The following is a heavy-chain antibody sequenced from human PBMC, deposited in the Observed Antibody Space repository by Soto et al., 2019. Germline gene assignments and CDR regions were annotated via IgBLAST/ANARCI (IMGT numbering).Heavy chain of an antibody. CDR2: ISAYNGNT. V-gene: IGHV1-18*01. D-gene: IGHD6-13*01. J-gene: IGHJ6*02. CDR1: GYTFTNYG. CDR3: ARGPTQATAGGMDV. Sequence: QVQLVQSGAEVKKPGASVKVSCKASGYTFTNYGVSWVRQAPGQGLEWMGWISAYNGNTNYAQKLQGRVTMTTDTSPSTAYMELRSLRSDDTAVYNRARGPTQATAGGMDVWGQGTTVTVSS.